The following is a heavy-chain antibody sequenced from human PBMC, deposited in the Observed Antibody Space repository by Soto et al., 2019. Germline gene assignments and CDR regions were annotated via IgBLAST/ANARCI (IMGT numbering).Heavy chain of an antibody. J-gene: IGHJ4*02. D-gene: IGHD1-20*01. CDR1: GGSISSSNW. V-gene: IGHV4-4*02. Sequence: QVQLQESGPGLVKPSGTLSLTCAVSGGSISSSNWWSWVRQPPGKGLEWIGEIYHSGSTNHNPSLXXRXPXLVDKSKNQFSLKLSSVTAADTAVYYCARITGTTDYWGQGTLVTVSS. CDR2: IYHSGST. CDR3: ARITGTTDY.